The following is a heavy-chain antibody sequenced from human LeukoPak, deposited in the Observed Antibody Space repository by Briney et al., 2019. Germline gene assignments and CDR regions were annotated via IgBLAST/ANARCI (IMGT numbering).Heavy chain of an antibody. V-gene: IGHV3-23*01. CDR3: AKGPYFLFQYPYYFDY. CDR1: GFTFSSYG. J-gene: IGHJ4*02. Sequence: PGGSLRLSCAASGFTFSSYGMSWVRQAPGKGLEWVSAISGSGGSTCYADSVKGRFTISRDNSKNTLYLQMNSLRAEDTAVYYCAKGPYFLFQYPYYFDYWGQGTLVTVSS. CDR2: ISGSGGST. D-gene: IGHD2-21*01.